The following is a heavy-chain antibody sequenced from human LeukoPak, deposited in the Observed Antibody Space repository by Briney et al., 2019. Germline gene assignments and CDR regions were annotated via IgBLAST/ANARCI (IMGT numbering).Heavy chain of an antibody. D-gene: IGHD2-2*01. Sequence: GGSLRLSCAASGFTFSSYAMSWVRQAPGKGLEWVSAISGSGGSTYYAGSVKGRFTISRDNSKNTLYLQMNSLRAEDTAVYYCARDLPDDIVVVPAAQDYWGQGTLVTVSS. J-gene: IGHJ4*02. CDR3: ARDLPDDIVVVPAAQDY. CDR1: GFTFSSYA. CDR2: ISGSGGST. V-gene: IGHV3-23*01.